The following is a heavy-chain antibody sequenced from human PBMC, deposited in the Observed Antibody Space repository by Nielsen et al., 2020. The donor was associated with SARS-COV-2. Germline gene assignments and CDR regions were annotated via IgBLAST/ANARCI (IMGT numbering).Heavy chain of an antibody. Sequence: ASVKVSCKASGYTFTSYYMHWVRQAPGQGLEWMGIINPSGGSTSYAQKFQGRVTMTRDTSTSTVYMELSSLRSEDTAVYYCARASPMAAASIYYYFDFWGQGTQVTVSS. CDR3: ARASPMAAASIYYYFDF. J-gene: IGHJ4*02. CDR1: GYTFTSYY. CDR2: INPSGGST. D-gene: IGHD6-13*01. V-gene: IGHV1-46*01.